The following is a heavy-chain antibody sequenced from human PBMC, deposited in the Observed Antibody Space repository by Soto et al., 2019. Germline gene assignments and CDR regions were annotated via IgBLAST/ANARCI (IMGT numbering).Heavy chain of an antibody. V-gene: IGHV3-23*01. Sequence: PGGSLRLSCAASGFTFISYAMSWVRQAPGKGLEWVSAISGSGGSTYYADSVKGRFTISRDNSKNTLYLQMNSLRAEDTAVYYCAKVSSGSYPPLYYFDYWGQGTLVTVSS. J-gene: IGHJ4*02. CDR3: AKVSSGSYPPLYYFDY. CDR1: GFTFISYA. CDR2: ISGSGGST. D-gene: IGHD1-26*01.